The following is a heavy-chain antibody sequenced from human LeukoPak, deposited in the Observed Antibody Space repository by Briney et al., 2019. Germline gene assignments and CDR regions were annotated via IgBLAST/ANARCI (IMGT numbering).Heavy chain of an antibody. J-gene: IGHJ4*02. V-gene: IGHV4-59*01. CDR1: GGSISSYY. D-gene: IGHD6-19*01. CDR3: ARGKGQWLAPRFDY. Sequence: SETLSLTCTVSGGSISSYYWSWIRQPPGKGLEGIGYIYYSGSTNYNPSLKSRVTISVDTSKNQFSLKLSSVTAADTAVYYCARGKGQWLAPRFDYWGQGTLVTASS. CDR2: IYYSGST.